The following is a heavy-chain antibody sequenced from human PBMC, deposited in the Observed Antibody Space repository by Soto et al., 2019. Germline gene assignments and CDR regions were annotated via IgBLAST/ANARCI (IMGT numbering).Heavy chain of an antibody. Sequence: QVQLVQSGAEVKKPGASVKVSCKASGYTFTSYAMHLVRQAPGQRLEWMGWINAGNGNTKYSQQFQGRVTITRDPSASTAYMELSSLRSEDTAVYYCASSGYGDFADAFDIWGKGTMVTVSS. V-gene: IGHV1-3*01. CDR2: INAGNGNT. J-gene: IGHJ3*02. CDR3: ASSGYGDFADAFDI. D-gene: IGHD4-17*01. CDR1: GYTFTSYA.